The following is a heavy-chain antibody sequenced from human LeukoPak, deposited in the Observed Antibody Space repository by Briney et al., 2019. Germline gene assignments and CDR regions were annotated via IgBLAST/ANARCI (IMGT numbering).Heavy chain of an antibody. CDR1: GFTFSSYG. CDR3: ARDSSGSYYYFDY. Sequence: GGSLRLSCAASGFTFSSYGMHWVRQAPGPVLEWVAVIWYDGSNKYYADSVKGRFTISRDNSKNTLYLQMNSLRAEDTAVYYCARDSSGSYYYFDYWGQGTLVTVSS. J-gene: IGHJ4*02. CDR2: IWYDGSNK. V-gene: IGHV3-33*01. D-gene: IGHD1-26*01.